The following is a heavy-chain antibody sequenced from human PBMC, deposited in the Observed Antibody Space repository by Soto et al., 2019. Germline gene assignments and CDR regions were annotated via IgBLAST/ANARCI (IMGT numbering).Heavy chain of an antibody. CDR2: ILYDGSNE. V-gene: IGHV3-30-3*01. CDR3: ARDRVKGTMTLL. J-gene: IGHJ4*01. CDR1: GFPFINYA. Sequence: GGSLRLSCAASGFPFINYAMHWVRQAPGKGLDWVAVILYDGSNEYYAASVKGRFPTSRHHPNNTMYLEMNSLSAEDKAVYHCARDRVKGTMTLLCGHGTPVTVSS. D-gene: IGHD1-1*01.